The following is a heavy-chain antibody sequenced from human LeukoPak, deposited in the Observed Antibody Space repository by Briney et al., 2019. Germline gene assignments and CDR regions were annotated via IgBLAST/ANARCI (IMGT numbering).Heavy chain of an antibody. CDR2: IKQDGSEK. D-gene: IGHD5-18*01. J-gene: IGHJ4*02. CDR3: ARIPYSYGLYYFDY. V-gene: IGHV3-7*01. CDR1: GFTFSSYW. Sequence: PGRSLRLSCAASGFTFSSYWMSWVRQAPGKGLEWVANIKQDGSEKYYVDSVKGRFTISRDNAKNSLYLQMNSLRAEDTAVYYCARIPYSYGLYYFDYWGQGTLVTVSS.